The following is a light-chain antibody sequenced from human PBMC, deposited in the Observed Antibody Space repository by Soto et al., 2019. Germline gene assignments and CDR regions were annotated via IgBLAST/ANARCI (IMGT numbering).Light chain of an antibody. V-gene: IGKV3-15*01. J-gene: IGKJ5*01. CDR1: QSVSSN. CDR2: GAS. Sequence: EIVMTQARATLSMSPGERATLSCRASQSVSSNLAWYQQKPGQAPRLLIYGASTRATGIPARFSGSGSGTEFTLTISSLQSEDFAVYYCQHRSSWPVSFGQATRLDI. CDR3: QHRSSWPVS.